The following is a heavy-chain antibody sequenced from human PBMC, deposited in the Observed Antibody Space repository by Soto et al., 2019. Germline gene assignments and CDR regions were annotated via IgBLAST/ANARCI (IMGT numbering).Heavy chain of an antibody. Sequence: QLQLQESGSGLVKPSQTLSLTCAVSGGSISSGGNSWSWIRQPPGKGLEWIGYIYHSGSTYYNPSLKSRGTISVDRSKNQFSLTLSSVTAADTAVYYCARAGGLGAVAVDYWGQGTLVTVSS. CDR1: GGSISSGGNS. V-gene: IGHV4-30-2*01. D-gene: IGHD6-19*01. CDR2: IYHSGST. J-gene: IGHJ4*02. CDR3: ARAGGLGAVAVDY.